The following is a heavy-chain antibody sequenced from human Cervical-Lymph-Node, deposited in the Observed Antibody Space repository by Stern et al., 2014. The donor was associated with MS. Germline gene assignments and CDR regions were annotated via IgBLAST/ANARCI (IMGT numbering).Heavy chain of an antibody. CDR2: IYWDDDK. Sequence: QVTLQESGPTLVNPTQTLTLTCTFSGFSLRTSGVAVGWIRQPPGKALEWLALIYWDDDKRYRASLKSRLTITKDTPKNQVVLTMTNMDPVDTATYYCAHRHYSGWFDPWGQGILVTVSS. CDR1: GFSLRTSGVA. CDR3: AHRHYSGWFDP. V-gene: IGHV2-5*02. J-gene: IGHJ5*02. D-gene: IGHD5-18*01.